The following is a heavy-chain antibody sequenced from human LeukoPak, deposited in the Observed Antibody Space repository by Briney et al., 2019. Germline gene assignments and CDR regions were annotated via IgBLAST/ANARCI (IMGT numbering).Heavy chain of an antibody. D-gene: IGHD5/OR15-5a*01. Sequence: GGSLTLTCAVSVFTFSDFIVSWVSQAPGKGLEWVSGIIKSGGSTYYADSVKGRFTISRDNSKNTLYLQMNSLRAEDTAVYYCPPLGAVYVCFWGPGTPVIVSS. J-gene: IGHJ4*02. CDR3: PPLGAVYVCF. V-gene: IGHV3-23*01. CDR2: IIKSGGST. CDR1: VFTFSDFI.